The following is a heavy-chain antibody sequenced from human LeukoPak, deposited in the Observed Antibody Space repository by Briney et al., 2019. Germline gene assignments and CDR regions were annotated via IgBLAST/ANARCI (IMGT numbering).Heavy chain of an antibody. Sequence: PSETLSLTSTVSGGSISSYYWSWIRQPPGKGLEWIGYIYYSGSTNYNPSLKSRVTISVDTSRNQFSLKLSSVTAADTAVYYCASADYYDSSGYLPWGQGTLVTVSS. V-gene: IGHV4-59*12. CDR1: GGSISSYY. CDR3: ASADYYDSSGYLP. J-gene: IGHJ5*02. D-gene: IGHD3-22*01. CDR2: IYYSGST.